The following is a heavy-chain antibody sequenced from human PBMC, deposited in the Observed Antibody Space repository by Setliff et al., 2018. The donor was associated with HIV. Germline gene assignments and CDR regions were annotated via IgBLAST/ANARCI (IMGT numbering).Heavy chain of an antibody. CDR2: MNTNTGNT. CDR1: GYSFTNYD. CDR3: ARDGDYGEYGA. Sequence: ASVKVSCKASGYSFTNYDINWVRQATGQGLEWMGWMNTNTGNTGYAQKFQGRVTLTRNTSIGTAYMEVSSLGSDDTAVYYCARDGDYGEYGAWGQGTLVTVSS. D-gene: IGHD4-17*01. V-gene: IGHV1-8*02. J-gene: IGHJ5*02.